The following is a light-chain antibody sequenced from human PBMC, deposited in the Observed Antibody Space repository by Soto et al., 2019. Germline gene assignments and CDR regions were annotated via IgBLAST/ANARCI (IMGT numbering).Light chain of an antibody. V-gene: IGKV3-11*01. CDR3: QQRSSWPRT. CDR1: QSISDK. J-gene: IGKJ1*01. Sequence: EFVLTQSPGTLSVSPGERATLSCRASQSISDKLAWYQQKPGQAPRLLIYGASNRATGIPVRFSGRGSGTDFTLTISSLEPEDFAIYYCQQRSSWPRTFGRGTKVDI. CDR2: GAS.